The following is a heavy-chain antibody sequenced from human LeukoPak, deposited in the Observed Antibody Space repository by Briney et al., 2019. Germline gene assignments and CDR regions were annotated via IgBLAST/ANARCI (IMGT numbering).Heavy chain of an antibody. CDR3: AKAGGWTNYFDY. CDR1: GFTFRNYA. CDR2: IIGNDGRT. V-gene: IGHV3-23*01. J-gene: IGHJ4*02. D-gene: IGHD6-19*01. Sequence: GGSLRLSCAASGFTFRNYAMSWVRQDPRKGLQWVSAIIGNDGRTYYTDSVKGRFTISRDNSKNTLYLQLNSLRAEDTAVYYCAKAGGWTNYFDYWGQGTLVTVSS.